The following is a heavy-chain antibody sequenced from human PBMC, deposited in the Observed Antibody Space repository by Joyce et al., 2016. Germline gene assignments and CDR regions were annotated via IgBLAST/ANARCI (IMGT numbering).Heavy chain of an antibody. V-gene: IGHV3-66*02. J-gene: IGHJ4*02. CDR3: ARPTIGCSTTSCYTGGDY. Sequence: EVQLVESGGGLVQPGGSLRLSCAASGFTVSSNYMSWVRQASGKGLEWVLFIYSGASTVYADSVTCRFTISRYNSKNTLYLQMNSLIAEDTAVSYCARPTIGCSTTSCYTGGDYWGQGTLVTVSS. D-gene: IGHD2-2*02. CDR1: GFTVSSNY. CDR2: IYSGAST.